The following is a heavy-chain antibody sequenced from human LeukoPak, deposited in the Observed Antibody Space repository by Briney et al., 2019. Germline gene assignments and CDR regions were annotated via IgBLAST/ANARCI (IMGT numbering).Heavy chain of an antibody. CDR2: ISYDGSNK. V-gene: IGHV3-30*04. Sequence: GGSLRLSCTASGFTFGDYAMSWFRQAPGKGLEWVAIISYDGSNKYYPNSVKGRFTISRDDSKNTLYLQMNSLRTEDTAVYYCAKELTRPNRPVAGLNYWGQGTLVTVSS. D-gene: IGHD6-19*01. CDR3: AKELTRPNRPVAGLNY. CDR1: GFTFGDYA. J-gene: IGHJ4*02.